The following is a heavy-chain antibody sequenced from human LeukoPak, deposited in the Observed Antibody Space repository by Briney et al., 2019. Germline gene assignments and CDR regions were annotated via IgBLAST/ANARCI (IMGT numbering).Heavy chain of an antibody. CDR1: GFTFSGYA. CDR3: AKGRSGWHPIDH. J-gene: IGHJ4*02. V-gene: IGHV3-23*01. CDR2: ISGSGSIT. Sequence: GGSLRLSCAASGFTFSGYAMSWVRQAPGKGLEWVSTISGSGSITYHADSVKGRFTISRDNSKNTLYLQMNSLRAEDTAVYYCAKGRSGWHPIDHWGQGTLVTVSS. D-gene: IGHD6-19*01.